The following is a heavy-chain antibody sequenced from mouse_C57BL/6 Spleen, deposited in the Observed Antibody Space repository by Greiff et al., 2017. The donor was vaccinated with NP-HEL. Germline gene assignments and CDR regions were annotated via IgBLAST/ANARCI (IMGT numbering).Heavy chain of an antibody. CDR3: ARKQNYYGLFDY. CDR1: GFTFSDYY. V-gene: IGHV5-16*01. J-gene: IGHJ2*01. CDR2: INYDGSST. D-gene: IGHD1-1*01. Sequence: EVKLMESEGGLVQPGSSMKLSCTASGFTFSDYYMAWVRQVPEKGLEWVANINYDGSSTYYLDSLKSRFIISRDNAKNILYLQMSSLKSEDTATYYCARKQNYYGLFDYWGQGTTLTVSS.